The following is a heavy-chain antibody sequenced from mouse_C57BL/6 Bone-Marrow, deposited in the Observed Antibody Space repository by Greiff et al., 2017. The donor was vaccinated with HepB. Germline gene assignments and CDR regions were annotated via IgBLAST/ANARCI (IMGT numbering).Heavy chain of an antibody. D-gene: IGHD1-1*01. CDR3: AKGGGSPHAMDY. CDR1: GYSITSGYY. J-gene: IGHJ4*01. Sequence: EVQLQQSGPGLVKPSQSLSLTCSVTGYSITSGYYWNWIRQFPGNKLEWMGYISYDGSNNYNPSLKNRISITRDTSKNQFFLKLNSVTTEDTATYYCAKGGGSPHAMDYWGQGTSVTVSS. V-gene: IGHV3-6*01. CDR2: ISYDGSN.